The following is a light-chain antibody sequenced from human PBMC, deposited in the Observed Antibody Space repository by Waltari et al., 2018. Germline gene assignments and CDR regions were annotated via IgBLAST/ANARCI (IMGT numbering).Light chain of an antibody. V-gene: IGLV7-43*01. CDR1: TGAVTGVNW. J-gene: IGLJ3*02. Sequence: QTVVTQEPSLTVSPGGTVTLTCASSTGAVTGVNWPNWFQQKPGPATQTLIFSKPNRHSGTPARFSGSLLGGKAALTLSDVQPEDEAEYYCLLYCTRAWVFGGGTKLTVL. CDR3: LLYCTRAWV. CDR2: SKP.